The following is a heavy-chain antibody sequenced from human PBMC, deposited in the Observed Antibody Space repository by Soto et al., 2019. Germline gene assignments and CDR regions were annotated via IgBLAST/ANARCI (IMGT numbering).Heavy chain of an antibody. CDR2: SRDQANSFSS. V-gene: IGHV3-72*01. CDR3: ASTKSYGAYEV. J-gene: IGHJ3*01. CDR1: GFTLSDYY. Sequence: EVKLVESGGGLVQPGGSLRLSCAVSGFTLSDYYIDCVRQAPGKGLEWLARSRDQANSFSSDYAASVKGRLSISRDDSESAVLPQMNSLRSELTMRYYSASTKSYGAYEVWGQGKVVIVPS. D-gene: IGHD3-10*01.